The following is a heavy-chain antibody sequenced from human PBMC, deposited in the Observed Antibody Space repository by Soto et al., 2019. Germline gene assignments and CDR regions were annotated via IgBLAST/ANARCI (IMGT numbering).Heavy chain of an antibody. D-gene: IGHD6-19*01. Sequence: SVKVSCKASGGTFSSYAISWVRQAPGQGLEWMGGIIPIFGIANYAQKFQGRVTITADESTSTAYMELSSLRSEDTAAYYCALVYSSGWSYYFDYWGQGTLVTVSS. CDR1: GGTFSSYA. CDR3: ALVYSSGWSYYFDY. J-gene: IGHJ4*02. CDR2: IIPIFGIA. V-gene: IGHV1-69*13.